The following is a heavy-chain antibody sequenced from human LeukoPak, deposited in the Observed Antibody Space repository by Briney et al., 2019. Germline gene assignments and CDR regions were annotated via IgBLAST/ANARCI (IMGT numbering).Heavy chain of an antibody. J-gene: IGHJ4*02. CDR3: AKGLYASSSDYLDY. V-gene: IGHV3-30*18. Sequence: GRSLRLSCAASGFTFSGYGMHWVRQAPGKGLEWVAVISYDGGNTYYADSVKGRFTISRDHSKNTLYLQMNSLRAEDTAVYYCAKGLYASSSDYLDYWGQGTLVTVSS. D-gene: IGHD6-6*01. CDR2: ISYDGGNT. CDR1: GFTFSGYG.